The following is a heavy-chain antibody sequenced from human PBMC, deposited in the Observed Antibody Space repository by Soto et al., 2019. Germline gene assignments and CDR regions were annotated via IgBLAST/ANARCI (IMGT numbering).Heavy chain of an antibody. J-gene: IGHJ4*02. CDR2: IWYDGSNK. Sequence: GGSLRLSCAASGFTFSSYGMHCVRQAPGKGLEWVAVIWYDGSNKYYADSVKGRFTISRDNSKNTLYLQMNSLRAEDTAVYYCARDPAVYPNCYLDYWGQGTLVTVSS. D-gene: IGHD1-1*01. CDR3: ARDPAVYPNCYLDY. CDR1: GFTFSSYG. V-gene: IGHV3-33*01.